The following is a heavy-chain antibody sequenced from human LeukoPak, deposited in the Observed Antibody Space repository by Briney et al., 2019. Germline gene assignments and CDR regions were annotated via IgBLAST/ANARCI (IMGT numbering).Heavy chain of an antibody. CDR1: GFTVSSNY. D-gene: IGHD4-11*01. J-gene: IGHJ4*02. CDR2: IYSGGST. V-gene: IGHV3-53*01. CDR3: ARGEFRHSNYVTADY. Sequence: HPGGSLRLPCAASGFTVSSNYMSWVRQAPGKGLEWVSVIYSGGSTYYADSVKGRFTISRDNSKNTLYLQMNSLRAEDTAVYYCARGEFRHSNYVTADYWGQGTLVTVSS.